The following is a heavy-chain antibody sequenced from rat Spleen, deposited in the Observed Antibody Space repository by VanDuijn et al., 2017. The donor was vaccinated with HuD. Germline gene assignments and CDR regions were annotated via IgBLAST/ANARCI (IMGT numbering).Heavy chain of an antibody. CDR2: ITNSGTNT. V-gene: IGHV5-31*01. CDR3: ARENYYSGDY. D-gene: IGHD1-1*01. J-gene: IGHJ2*01. CDR1: GFTFNKYW. Sequence: EVQLVESGGGPVQPGRSLRLSCVASGFTFNKYWMTWIRQAQGQGLEWVASITNSGTNTYYPDSVRGRFTVSRDNAKSTLYLQVNSLRSEDTATYYCARENYYSGDYWGQGVMVTVSS.